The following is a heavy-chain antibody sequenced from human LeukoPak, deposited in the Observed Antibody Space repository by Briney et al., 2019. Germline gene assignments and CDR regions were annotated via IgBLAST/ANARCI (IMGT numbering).Heavy chain of an antibody. D-gene: IGHD2-21*01. CDR1: GGTFSSYA. Sequence: ASVKVSCKASGGTFSSYAISWVRQAPGQGLEWMGGIIPIFGTANYAQKFQGRVTITADESTSTAYMELSSLRSEDTAVYYCARAYCGGDCYFLSRGWFDPWGQGTLVTVSS. CDR3: ARAYCGGDCYFLSRGWFDP. J-gene: IGHJ5*02. CDR2: IIPIFGTA. V-gene: IGHV1-69*13.